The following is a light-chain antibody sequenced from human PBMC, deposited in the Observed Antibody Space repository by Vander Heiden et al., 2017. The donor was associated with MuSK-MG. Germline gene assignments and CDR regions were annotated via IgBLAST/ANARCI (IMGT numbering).Light chain of an antibody. CDR2: WAS. CDR1: QSVLFIPNNKNY. J-gene: IGKJ1*01. Sequence: DIVMTQSPDSLAVSLGERATITCKSSQSVLFIPNNKNYLAWYQQKPRQPPRLLIYWASTREPGVPDRFRASGSRTDFTLSINSLQAEDVALYYCQQDHNPPYTFGQGTKGEVK. V-gene: IGKV4-1*01. CDR3: QQDHNPPYT.